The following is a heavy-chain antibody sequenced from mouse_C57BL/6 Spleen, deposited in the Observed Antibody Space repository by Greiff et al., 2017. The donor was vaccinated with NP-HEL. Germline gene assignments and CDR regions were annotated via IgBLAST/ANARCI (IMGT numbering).Heavy chain of an antibody. CDR2: ISNGGGST. CDR3: ARRGDYYGHFDY. CDR1: GFTFSDYY. Sequence: DVKLVESGGGLVQPGGSLKLSCAASGFTFSDYYMYWVRQTPEKRLECVAYISNGGGSTYYPDTVKGRFTISRDNAKNTLYLQMSRLKSEDTAMYYCARRGDYYGHFDYWGQGTTLTVSS. D-gene: IGHD1-1*01. V-gene: IGHV5-12*01. J-gene: IGHJ2*01.